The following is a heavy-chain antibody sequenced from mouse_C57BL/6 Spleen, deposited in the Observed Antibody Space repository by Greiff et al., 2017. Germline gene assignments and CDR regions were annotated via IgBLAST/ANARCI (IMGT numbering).Heavy chain of an antibody. J-gene: IGHJ4*01. Sequence: QVQLQQPGTELVKPGASVKLSCKASGYTFTSYWMHWVKQRPGQGLEWIGNINPNNGGTIYNQKFKGKATLAVDKSSSTAYMELRSLTSEDTAVYYCARGTKSPYYAMDYWGQGTPVTVSS. CDR2: INPNNGGT. CDR1: GYTFTSYW. D-gene: IGHD3-3*01. V-gene: IGHV1-53*01. CDR3: ARGTKSPYYAMDY.